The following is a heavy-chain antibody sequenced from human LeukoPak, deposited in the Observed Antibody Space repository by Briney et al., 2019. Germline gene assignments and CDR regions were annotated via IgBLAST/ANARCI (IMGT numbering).Heavy chain of an antibody. V-gene: IGHV4-34*01. D-gene: IGHD1-26*01. CDR2: IHRSGST. J-gene: IGHJ3*02. Sequence: PSETLSLTCAVSGGSLSDYHWTWICQPPGKSLEWIGEIHRSGSTNYNPSIKSRVTMSMDTSKNQFSLNLTSVTAADTAVYYCVRGGGSYFIWGQGATVTVSS. CDR1: GGSLSDYH. CDR3: VRGGGSYFI.